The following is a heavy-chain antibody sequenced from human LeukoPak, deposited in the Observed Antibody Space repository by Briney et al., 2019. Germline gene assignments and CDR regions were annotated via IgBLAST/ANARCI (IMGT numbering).Heavy chain of an antibody. V-gene: IGHV3-74*01. Sequence: GGSLRLSCAASGFTFSNDWMHWVRQPPGKGLVWVSRINGDGSSTTYADSVKGRFTISRDNAKNTLYLQMISLRAEDTAAYYCAGLGYCTSTNCYIDYWGQGTVVTVSS. D-gene: IGHD2-2*02. J-gene: IGHJ4*02. CDR3: AGLGYCTSTNCYIDY. CDR2: INGDGSST. CDR1: GFTFSNDW.